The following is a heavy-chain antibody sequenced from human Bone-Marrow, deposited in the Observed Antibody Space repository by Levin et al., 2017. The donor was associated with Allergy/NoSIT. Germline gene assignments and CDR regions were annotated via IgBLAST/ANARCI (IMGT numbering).Heavy chain of an antibody. CDR1: GFTFSDHP. V-gene: IGHV3-30*04. Sequence: GGSLRLSCAVSGFTFSDHPMHWVRQAPGKGLEWVAYISFDGSKQKYGDAVKGRFNISRDNSKNTLYLHMSGLRLKDTALYYCARGGSGFYNWGQGAPVTVSS. CDR3: ARGGSGFYN. J-gene: IGHJ4*02. CDR2: ISFDGSKQ. D-gene: IGHD1-26*01.